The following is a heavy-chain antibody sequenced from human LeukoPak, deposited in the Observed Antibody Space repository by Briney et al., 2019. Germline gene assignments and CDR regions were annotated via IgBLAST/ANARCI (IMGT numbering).Heavy chain of an antibody. CDR3: ARPPSQSGAFDI. D-gene: IGHD3-10*01. J-gene: IGHJ3*02. CDR2: IYYSGST. CDR1: GGSISSSSYY. Sequence: PSETLSLTCTVSGGSISSSSYYWGWIRQPPGKGLEWIGSIYYSGSTYYNPSLKSRVTISVDTSKNQFSLKLSSVTAADTAVYYCARPPSQSGAFDIWGQGTMVTVSS. V-gene: IGHV4-39*01.